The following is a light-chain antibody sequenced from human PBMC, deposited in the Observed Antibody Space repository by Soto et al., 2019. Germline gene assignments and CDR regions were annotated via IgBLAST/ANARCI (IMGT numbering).Light chain of an antibody. Sequence: DIQMTQSPSSLSASVGDRVTITCQASQDISNYLNWYQQKPGKAPKLLIYDASNLETGVPSRFSGSGSWTDFTFTSSSLQPEDIVTYYCQQYDNLPSITFGQGTRLDFK. CDR2: DAS. CDR1: QDISNY. CDR3: QQYDNLPSIT. J-gene: IGKJ5*01. V-gene: IGKV1-33*01.